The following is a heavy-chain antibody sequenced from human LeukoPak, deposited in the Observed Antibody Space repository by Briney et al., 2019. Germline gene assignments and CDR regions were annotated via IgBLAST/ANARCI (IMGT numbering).Heavy chain of an antibody. J-gene: IGHJ4*02. V-gene: IGHV4-39*01. CDR3: ARRSRLYRHETTGYHDS. D-gene: IGHD3-9*01. CDR2: VFYSGTT. Sequence: SETLSLTCNVSGDYITTTNYYWAWSRQPPGKGLEWIASVFYSGTTYYNPSLKSRVTISMDTSRKQMSLRLTSVTATDTAIYYCARRSRLYRHETTGYHDSWGQGTLVTVSS. CDR1: GDYITTTNYY.